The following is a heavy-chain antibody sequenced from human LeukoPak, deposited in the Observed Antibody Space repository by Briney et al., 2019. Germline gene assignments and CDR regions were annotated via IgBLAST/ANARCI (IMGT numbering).Heavy chain of an antibody. CDR3: ARVALYSSGWYRRYYFDY. D-gene: IGHD6-19*01. J-gene: IGHJ4*02. CDR1: GGSISSYY. CDR2: IYYSGST. Sequence: SETLSLTCTVSGGSISSYYWSWIRQPPGKGLEWIGYIYYSGSTNYNPSLKSRVTISVDTSKNQFSLKLSSVTAADTAVYYCARVALYSSGWYRRYYFDYWGQGTLVTVSS. V-gene: IGHV4-59*01.